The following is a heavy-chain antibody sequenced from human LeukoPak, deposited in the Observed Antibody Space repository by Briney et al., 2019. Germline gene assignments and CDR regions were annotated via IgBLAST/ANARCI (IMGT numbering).Heavy chain of an antibody. CDR3: ARDPPPIWPTVTYYFDY. CDR1: GYTFTGYY. D-gene: IGHD4-17*01. Sequence: ASVKVSCKASGYTFTGYYMHWVRQAPGQGLEWMGWINPNSGGTNYAQKFQGRVTMTRDTSISTAYMGLSRLRSDDTAVYYCARDPPPIWPTVTYYFDYWGQGTLVTVSS. V-gene: IGHV1-2*02. CDR2: INPNSGGT. J-gene: IGHJ4*02.